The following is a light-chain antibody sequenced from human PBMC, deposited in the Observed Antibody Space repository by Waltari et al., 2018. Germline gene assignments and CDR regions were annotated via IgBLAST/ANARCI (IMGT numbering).Light chain of an antibody. CDR3: QQYDAGST. V-gene: IGKV1-5*03. J-gene: IGKJ2*01. CDR2: KTS. CDR1: QTVHNW. Sequence: DIQMTQSPSTLSASVGDRVTIICRASQTVHNWVAWYQQKPGAAPKLLIYKTSTLQSGVPSRVSGSGSGTECTLTVSSLQPDDFATYYCQQYDAGSTFGQGTQLEI.